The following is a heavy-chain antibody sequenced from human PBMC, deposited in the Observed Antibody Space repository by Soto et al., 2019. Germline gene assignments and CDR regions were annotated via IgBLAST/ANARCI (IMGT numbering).Heavy chain of an antibody. CDR1: GGSISSGGYY. V-gene: IGHV4-31*03. CDR2: IYYSGST. CDR3: AREPVVVPAAILGGGYYGMDV. J-gene: IGHJ6*02. D-gene: IGHD2-2*02. Sequence: PSETLSLTCTVPGGSISSGGYYWSWIRQHPGKGLEWIGYIYYSGSTYYNPSLKSRVTISVDTSKNQFSLKLSSVTAADTAVYYCAREPVVVPAAILGGGYYGMDVWGQGTTVTVSS.